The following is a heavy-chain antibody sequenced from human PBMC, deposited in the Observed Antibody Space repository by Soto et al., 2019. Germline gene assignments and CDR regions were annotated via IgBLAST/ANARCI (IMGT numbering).Heavy chain of an antibody. J-gene: IGHJ4*02. V-gene: IGHV1-18*01. D-gene: IGHD2-15*01. CDR1: GYTFTSYG. CDR2: ISAYNGNT. Sequence: ASVKVSCKASGYTFTSYGISWVRQAPGQGLEWMGWISAYNGNTNYAQKLQGRVTMTTDTSTSTAYMELSSLRSEDTAVYYCALSPDSGYCSGGSCYFDYWGQGTLVTVSS. CDR3: ALSPDSGYCSGGSCYFDY.